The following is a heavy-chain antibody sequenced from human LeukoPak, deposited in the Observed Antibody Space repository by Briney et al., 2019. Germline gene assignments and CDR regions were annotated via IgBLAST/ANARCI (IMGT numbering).Heavy chain of an antibody. V-gene: IGHV1-69*05. J-gene: IGHJ4*02. Sequence: SVKVSCKASGGTFSSYAISWVRQAPGQGLEWMGRIIPIFGTANYAQKFQGRVTITTDESTSTAYMELSSLRSEDTAVYYCAREEYYYDSSGHYVGVDYWGQGTLVTVSS. CDR2: IIPIFGTA. D-gene: IGHD3-22*01. CDR3: AREEYYYDSSGHYVGVDY. CDR1: GGTFSSYA.